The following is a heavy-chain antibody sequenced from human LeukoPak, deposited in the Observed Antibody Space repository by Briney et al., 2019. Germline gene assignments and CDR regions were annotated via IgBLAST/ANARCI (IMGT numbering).Heavy chain of an antibody. CDR3: ARGGQNFDFWRFDY. J-gene: IGHJ4*02. V-gene: IGHV3-23*01. CDR1: GFTFNDHA. CDR2: ISGSGGST. Sequence: PGGSLRLSCAGSGFTFNDHAMSWVRQAPGKGLEWVSSISGSGGSTYYADYVKGRSTTSRDNSKKVVYFEMNSLRGEDTAVYFCARGGQNFDFWRFDYWGQGTLAVVSS. D-gene: IGHD3-3*01.